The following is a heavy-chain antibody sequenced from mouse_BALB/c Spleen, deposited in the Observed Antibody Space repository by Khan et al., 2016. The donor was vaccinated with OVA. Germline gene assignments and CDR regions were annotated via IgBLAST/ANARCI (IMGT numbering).Heavy chain of an antibody. V-gene: IGHV1-77*01. CDR1: GYTFTDFY. Sequence: QVQLQQSGTELARPGASVNLSCKASGYTFTDFYINWVKQRSGQGLEWIGEISPGSGDTYLNEKFKGTATLTADKSSSPACMQLSSMTSEASAVYCCSRRDHFGDTFAYWGQVTLVTVSA. CDR3: SRRDHFGDTFAY. CDR2: ISPGSGDT. J-gene: IGHJ3*01.